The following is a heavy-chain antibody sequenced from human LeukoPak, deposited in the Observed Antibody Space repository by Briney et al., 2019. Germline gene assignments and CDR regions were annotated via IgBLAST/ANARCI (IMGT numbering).Heavy chain of an antibody. V-gene: IGHV3-23*01. Sequence: GGSLRLSCAASGFTFSIYAMSWVPQTPGKWLGWVSAISGSGGSTYYADSVKGRFTISRDNSKNTLYLQMNSLRAEDTAVYYCAKASRRGYYYYGMDVWGQGTTVTVSS. CDR3: AKASRRGYYYYGMDV. D-gene: IGHD3-16*01. CDR1: GFTFSIYA. CDR2: ISGSGGST. J-gene: IGHJ6*02.